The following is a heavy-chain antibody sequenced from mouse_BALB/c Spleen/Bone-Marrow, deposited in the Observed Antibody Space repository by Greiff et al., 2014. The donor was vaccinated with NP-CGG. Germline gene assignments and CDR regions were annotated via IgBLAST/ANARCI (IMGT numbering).Heavy chain of an antibody. Sequence: VQLVESGPELVKPGASVRISCKASGYTFTSYYIRWVKQRPGQGLEWIGWIYPGNVNTKYNEKFKGKATLTADKSSSTAYMQLSSLTSEDSAVYFCARDTMDYWGQGTSVTVSS. J-gene: IGHJ4*01. V-gene: IGHV1S56*01. CDR3: ARDTMDY. CDR2: IYPGNVNT. CDR1: GYTFTSYY.